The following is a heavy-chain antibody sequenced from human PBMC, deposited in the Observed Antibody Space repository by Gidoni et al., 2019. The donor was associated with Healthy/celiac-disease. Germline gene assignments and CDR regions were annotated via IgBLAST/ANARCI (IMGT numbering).Heavy chain of an antibody. V-gene: IGHV4-59*01. J-gene: IGHJ3*02. CDR1: GGSISSYY. D-gene: IGHD6-13*01. Sequence: QVQLQESGPGLVKPSETLSLTCTVSGGSISSYYWSWIRQPPGKGLEWIGYIYYSGSTNYDPSLKSRVTISVDTSKDQFSLKLSSVTAADTAVYYCARVLDLGVTAAGDAFDIWGQGTMVTVSS. CDR2: IYYSGST. CDR3: ARVLDLGVTAAGDAFDI.